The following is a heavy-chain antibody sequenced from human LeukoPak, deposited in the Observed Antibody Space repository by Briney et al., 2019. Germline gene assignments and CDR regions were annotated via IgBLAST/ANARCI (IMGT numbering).Heavy chain of an antibody. CDR3: ARGSVCSVDFCGPDY. CDR1: GFTFSSYA. D-gene: IGHD2-21*01. J-gene: IGHJ4*02. CDR2: ISTGGDT. Sequence: PGGSLRLSCAASGFTFSSYAMNWVRQAPGKGLEWVSSISTGGDTEYADSVKGRFTISRDNSKNTLFLQMNSLRAEDTAVYYCARGSVCSVDFCGPDYWGQGTLVTVSS. V-gene: IGHV3-23*01.